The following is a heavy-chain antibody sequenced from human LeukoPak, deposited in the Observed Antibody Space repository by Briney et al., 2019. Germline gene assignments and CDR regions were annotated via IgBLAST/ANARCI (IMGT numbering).Heavy chain of an antibody. CDR3: AGHHPRNTVDF. J-gene: IGHJ4*02. V-gene: IGHV4-59*08. CDR1: GGSISSYS. CDR2: ISDIGSI. Sequence: PSETLSLTCTVSGGSISSYSWSWIRQPPGKGLEWIAYISDIGSINYNPSLKRRVTISLDTSKNQFSLKLSSVTAADTAVYYCAGHHPRNTVDFWGQGTLVTVSS. D-gene: IGHD2-8*02.